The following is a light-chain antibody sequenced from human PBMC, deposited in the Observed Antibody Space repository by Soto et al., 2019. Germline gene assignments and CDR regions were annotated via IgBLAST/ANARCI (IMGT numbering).Light chain of an antibody. CDR3: AAWDDRLNGFYV. CDR2: SNN. J-gene: IGLJ1*01. CDR1: SSNIGSNT. V-gene: IGLV1-44*01. Sequence: QSVLTQPPSASGTPGRRVTISCSGSSSNIGSNTVNWYQQLPGTAPKLLIYSNNQRPSGVPDRFSGSKSGTSASLAISGLQSEDEADYYCAAWDDRLNGFYVFGTGTRSPS.